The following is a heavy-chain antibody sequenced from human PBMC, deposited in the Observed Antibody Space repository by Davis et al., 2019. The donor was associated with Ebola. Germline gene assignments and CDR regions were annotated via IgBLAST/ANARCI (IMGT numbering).Heavy chain of an antibody. V-gene: IGHV1-3*01. CDR2: INAGNGNT. CDR1: GYTFTSYA. Sequence: ASVKVSCKASGYTFTSYAMHWVRHAPAQRLEWMGWINAGNGNTKYSQKFQGRVTITRDTSASTAYMELSSLRSEDTAVYYCARVGGSTVWDYFDYWGQGTLVTVSS. J-gene: IGHJ4*02. D-gene: IGHD3-16*01. CDR3: ARVGGSTVWDYFDY.